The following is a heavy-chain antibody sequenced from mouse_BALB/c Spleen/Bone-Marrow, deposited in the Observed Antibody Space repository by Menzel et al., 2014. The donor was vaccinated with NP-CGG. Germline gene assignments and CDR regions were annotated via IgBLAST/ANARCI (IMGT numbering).Heavy chain of an antibody. CDR2: ISDAGSYT. Sequence: DVKLVESGGGLVKPGGSLKLSCAASGFTFSDYYMYWVRQTPEKRLEWVATISDAGSYTYYPDSVKGRFTISRDNAKNTLFLQMTSLRSEDTAMYYCARKGAMITHYYAMDYWGQGTSVTVSS. CDR3: ARKGAMITHYYAMDY. J-gene: IGHJ4*01. V-gene: IGHV5-4*02. CDR1: GFTFSDYY. D-gene: IGHD2-4*01.